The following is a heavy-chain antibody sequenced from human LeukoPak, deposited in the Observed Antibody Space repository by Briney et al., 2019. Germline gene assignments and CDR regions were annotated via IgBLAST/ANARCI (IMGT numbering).Heavy chain of an antibody. J-gene: IGHJ3*02. V-gene: IGHV1-18*01. CDR3: ARGDGRTWGYRDHAFDI. D-gene: IGHD7-27*01. CDR1: GYTFTNYG. CDR2: IYAYNGNP. Sequence: ASVKVSCRASGYTFTNYGISWVRQAPGQGVEWMGWIYAYNGNPKYARMLHGRVTMTTDPSTRTAYMELRSLRSDDTAVYYRARGDGRTWGYRDHAFDIWGQETMVTVSS.